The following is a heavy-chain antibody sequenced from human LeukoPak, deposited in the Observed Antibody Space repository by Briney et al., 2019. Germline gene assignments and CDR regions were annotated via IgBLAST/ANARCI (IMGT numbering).Heavy chain of an antibody. CDR2: ISAYNGNT. CDR3: AREIYYDSSGYPTAPFDY. CDR1: GYTFTSYG. J-gene: IGHJ4*02. V-gene: IGHV1-18*01. Sequence: ASVKVSCKASGYTFTSYGISWVRQAPGQGLEWMGWISAYNGNTNYAQKLQGRVTMTTDTSTSTAYMELRSLRSDDTAVCCCAREIYYDSSGYPTAPFDYWGQGTLVTVSS. D-gene: IGHD3-22*01.